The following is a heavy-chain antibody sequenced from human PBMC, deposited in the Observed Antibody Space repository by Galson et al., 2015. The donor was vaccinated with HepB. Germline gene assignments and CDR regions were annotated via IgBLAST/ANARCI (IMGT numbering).Heavy chain of an antibody. CDR2: INAGNGDT. V-gene: IGHV1-3*01. CDR1: GYTFTRYT. J-gene: IGHJ2*01. D-gene: IGHD3-22*01. CDR3: ARDFYYDRSGYYPGASGYFDL. Sequence: SVKASCKASGYTFTRYTMHWVRQAPGQRLEWMGWINAGNGDTKYSQKFQGRVTITRDTSANTAYMELSRLRSQDTAVYYCARDFYYDRSGYYPGASGYFDLWGRGTLVTVSS.